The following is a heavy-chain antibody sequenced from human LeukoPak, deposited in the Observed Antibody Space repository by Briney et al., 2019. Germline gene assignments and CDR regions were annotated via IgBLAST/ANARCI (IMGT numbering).Heavy chain of an antibody. CDR3: ARGWVVATGGFDM. V-gene: IGHV3-53*01. J-gene: IGHJ3*02. Sequence: RSGGSLRLSCTASKFTFSNYWMTWVRQAPGKGLEWVSVIYSGGPTYYADSVKGRFTISRDNSKNTVYLQMNSLRGEDTAVYFCARGWVVATGGFDMWGQGTMVTVFS. D-gene: IGHD2-8*02. CDR2: IYSGGPT. CDR1: KFTFSNYW.